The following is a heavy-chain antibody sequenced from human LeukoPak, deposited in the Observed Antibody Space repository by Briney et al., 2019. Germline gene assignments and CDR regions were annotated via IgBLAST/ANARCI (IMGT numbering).Heavy chain of an antibody. CDR2: ISSSSSYI. D-gene: IGHD3-16*01. CDR1: GLTFSSYS. J-gene: IGHJ6*02. CDR3: ARDPFSYYYGMDV. V-gene: IGHV3-21*01. Sequence: GGSLRLSCAASGLTFSSYSMNWVRQAPGKGLEWVSSISSSSSYIYYADSVKGRFTISRDNAKNSLYLQMNSLRAEDTAVYYCARDPFSYYYGMDVWGQGTTVTVSS.